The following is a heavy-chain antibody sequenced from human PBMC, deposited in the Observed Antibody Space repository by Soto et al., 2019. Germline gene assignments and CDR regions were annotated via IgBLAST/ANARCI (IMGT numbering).Heavy chain of an antibody. CDR1: GGSFSGYY. J-gene: IGHJ4*02. V-gene: IGHV4-34*01. CDR3: ARGGRGYSYGPLDY. D-gene: IGHD5-18*01. Sequence: PSETLSLTCAVYGGSFSGYYWSWIRQPPGKGLEWIGEINHSGSTNYNPSLKSRVTISVDTSKNQFSLKLSSVTAADTAVYYCARGGRGYSYGPLDYCGQGTLVTVSS. CDR2: INHSGST.